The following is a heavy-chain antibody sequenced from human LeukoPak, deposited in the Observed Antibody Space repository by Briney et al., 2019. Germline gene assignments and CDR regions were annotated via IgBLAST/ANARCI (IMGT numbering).Heavy chain of an antibody. J-gene: IGHJ6*03. V-gene: IGHV4-34*01. Sequence: SETLSLTCAVYGGSFSGYYWSWIRQPPGKGLELIGEINHSGSTNYNPSLKSRVTISVDTSKNQFSLKLSSVTAADTAVYYCAQAVVAATRYYYYYYMDVWGKGTTVTVSS. CDR1: GGSFSGYY. D-gene: IGHD2-15*01. CDR3: AQAVVAATRYYYYYYMDV. CDR2: INHSGST.